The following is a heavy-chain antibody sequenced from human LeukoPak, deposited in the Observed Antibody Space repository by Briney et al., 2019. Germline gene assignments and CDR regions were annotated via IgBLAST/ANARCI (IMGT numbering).Heavy chain of an antibody. CDR2: ISGSGGST. J-gene: IGHJ4*02. V-gene: IGHV3-23*01. CDR1: GFTFSSYA. Sequence: GGSLRLSCAASGFTFSSYAMSWVRQAPGKGLEWVSAISGSGGSTYYADSVKGRFTISRDNSKNTLYLQMNSLRAEDTAVYYCARSYDYVWGNYRYDFDYWGQGTLVTVSS. D-gene: IGHD3-16*02. CDR3: ARSYDYVWGNYRYDFDY.